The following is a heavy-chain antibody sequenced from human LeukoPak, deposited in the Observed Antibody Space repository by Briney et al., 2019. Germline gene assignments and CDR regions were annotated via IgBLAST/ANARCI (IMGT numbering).Heavy chain of an antibody. CDR2: IDSSGSNI. D-gene: IGHD3-22*01. J-gene: IGHJ4*02. V-gene: IGHV3-48*03. CDR1: GFTFSSYE. CDR3: ARNFGGGDSSGPYY. Sequence: GGSLRLSCTASGFTFSSYEMNWVRQAPGKGLEWVSYIDSSGSNIHYADSVKGRFIISRDNAKNSLYLQVNSLRAEDTALYYCARNFGGGDSSGPYYWGQGTLVTVSS.